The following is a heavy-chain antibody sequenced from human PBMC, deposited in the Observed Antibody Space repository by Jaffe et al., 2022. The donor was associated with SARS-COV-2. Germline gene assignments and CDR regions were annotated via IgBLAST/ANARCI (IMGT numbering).Heavy chain of an antibody. CDR1: GFTFSSYS. V-gene: IGHV3-48*02. CDR3: VSAGILTGYYKSGFDS. CDR2: ISSGSTTI. Sequence: EVQLVESGGGLVQPGGSLRLSCAASGFTFSSYSMNWVRQAPGKGLEWVSYISSGSTTIYYADSVQGRFTISRDNAKYSLYLQMNSLRDEDTAVYYCVSAGILTGYYKSGFDSWGQGTLVTVSS. D-gene: IGHD3-9*01. J-gene: IGHJ4*02.